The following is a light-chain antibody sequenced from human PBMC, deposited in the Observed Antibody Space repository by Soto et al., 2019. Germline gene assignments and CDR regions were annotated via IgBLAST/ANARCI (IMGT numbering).Light chain of an antibody. CDR2: DAS. V-gene: IGKV3-15*01. Sequence: ERLMTQSPYTLPVSPGERATLSCRASQSVSTKLAWYQQKPGQAPRLLIYDASTRATGIPARFSGSGSGTEFTLTISSLQHDDFANYYCQQYNSYSPWTFGQGTKVDIK. J-gene: IGKJ1*01. CDR1: QSVSTK. CDR3: QQYNSYSPWT.